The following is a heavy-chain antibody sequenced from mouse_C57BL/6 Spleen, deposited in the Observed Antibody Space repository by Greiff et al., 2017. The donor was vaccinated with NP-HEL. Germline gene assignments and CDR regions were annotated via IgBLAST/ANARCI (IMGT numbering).Heavy chain of an antibody. D-gene: IGHD2-1*01. CDR2: IDPEGGET. V-gene: IGHV14-2*01. J-gene: IGHJ4*01. Sequence: VQLKQSGAELVKPGASVKLSCTASGFNIKDYYMHWVKQRTEQGLEWIGRIDPEGGETKYAPKFQGKATITADTSSNTAYLQLSSLTSEDTAVYYGARLNDNYEGGWVDYWGQGTSVTVAS. CDR1: GFNIKDYY. CDR3: ARLNDNYEGGWVDY.